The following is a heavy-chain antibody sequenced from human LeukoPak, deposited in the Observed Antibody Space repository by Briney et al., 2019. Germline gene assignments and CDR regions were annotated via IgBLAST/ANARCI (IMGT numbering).Heavy chain of an antibody. CDR1: GGSISSSSYY. J-gene: IGHJ6*02. V-gene: IGHV4-39*07. D-gene: IGHD2-2*01. Sequence: SETLSLTCTVSGGSISSSSYYWGWIRQPPGKGLEWIGEINHSGSTNYNPSLKSRVTISVDTSKNQFSLKLSSVTAADTAVYYCARGGSTSPQDYYYYGMDVWGQGTTVTVSS. CDR2: INHSGST. CDR3: ARGGSTSPQDYYYYGMDV.